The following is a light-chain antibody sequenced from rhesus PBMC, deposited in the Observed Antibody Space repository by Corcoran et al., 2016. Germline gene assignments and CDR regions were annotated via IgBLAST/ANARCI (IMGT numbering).Light chain of an antibody. CDR2: AVS. CDR3: QHYYDNTLT. Sequence: DIQMTQSPSALSASVGDRVTISCRASQNTYSNLAWYQQKPGKAPKLLIYAVSSLQTGIPSRVSGSGSGAAFTLTISSLQPEDSATYYCQHYYDNTLTFGGGTKVEIK. CDR1: QNTYSN. V-gene: IGKV1S8*01. J-gene: IGKJ4*01.